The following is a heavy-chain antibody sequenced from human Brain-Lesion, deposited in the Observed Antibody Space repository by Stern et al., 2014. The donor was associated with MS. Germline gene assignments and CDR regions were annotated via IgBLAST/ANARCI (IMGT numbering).Heavy chain of an antibody. CDR3: TRDRLDYGYSYFDY. D-gene: IGHD4-17*01. CDR2: IRSKVYGGAA. V-gene: IGHV3-49*03. J-gene: IGHJ4*02. CDR1: GFSFGDYA. Sequence: VQLVQSGGGLIEPGRSLRLSCTASGFSFGDYAIKWIRQAPGKGLEWGGFIRSKVYGGAAEYAASVKGRFTISRDDSKSIAYLQVNGLKTEDTAVYYCTRDRLDYGYSYFDYWGQGTLVTVSS.